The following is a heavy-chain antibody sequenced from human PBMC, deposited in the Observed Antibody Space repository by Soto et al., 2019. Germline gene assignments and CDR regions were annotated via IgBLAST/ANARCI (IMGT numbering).Heavy chain of an antibody. D-gene: IGHD5-12*01. Sequence: QVQLVQSGAEVKKPGSSVKVSCKASGGTFSSYTISWVRQAPGQGLEWMGRIIPILGIANYAQKFQGRVTITADNSTNTTYMELSRLRCEDTAVYYCERDPEPSDIVATIGEDYWGQGTLVTVSS. CDR3: ERDPEPSDIVATIGEDY. CDR2: IIPILGIA. V-gene: IGHV1-69*08. CDR1: GGTFSSYT. J-gene: IGHJ4*02.